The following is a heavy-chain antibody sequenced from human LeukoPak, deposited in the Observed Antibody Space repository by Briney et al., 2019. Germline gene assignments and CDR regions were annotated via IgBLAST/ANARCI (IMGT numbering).Heavy chain of an antibody. CDR2: IRYDGSNK. J-gene: IGHJ4*02. D-gene: IGHD3-9*01. V-gene: IGHV3-30*02. CDR3: AKGNYYVILTGPTGDY. CDR1: GFTFSSYG. Sequence: GGSLRLSCAASGFTFSSYGMHWVRQAPGKGLEWVAFIRYDGSNKCYADSVKGRFTISRDNSKNTLYLQMNSLRAEDTAVYYWAKGNYYVILTGPTGDYWGQGALVTVSS.